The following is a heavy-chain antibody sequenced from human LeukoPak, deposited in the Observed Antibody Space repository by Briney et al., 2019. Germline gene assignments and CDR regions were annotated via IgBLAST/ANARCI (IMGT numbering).Heavy chain of an antibody. CDR2: IIPILGIA. Sequence: SVKVSYKSSVGTFIIYAISWVRQAPGQGLEWMGRIIPILGIANYAQKFQGRVTITAHKSTRTAYMDLSSLTSEDTAVYYCARADGYNPHFDYWGQGTLVTVSS. D-gene: IGHD5-24*01. CDR3: ARADGYNPHFDY. V-gene: IGHV1-69*04. J-gene: IGHJ4*02. CDR1: VGTFIIYA.